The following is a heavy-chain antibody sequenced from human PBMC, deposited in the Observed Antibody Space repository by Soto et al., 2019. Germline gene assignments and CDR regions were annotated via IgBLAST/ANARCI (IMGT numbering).Heavy chain of an antibody. V-gene: IGHV1-8*01. CDR3: ARAEDLAGTTHNYGMAD. CDR1: GYTFTSYD. J-gene: IGHJ6*02. D-gene: IGHD1-1*01. Sequence: ASVKVSCKASGYTFTSYDINWVRQATGQGLEWMGWMNPNRGNTGYAQKFQGRVTMTRNTSIRTAYMELSVPRSEATAVDYCARAEDLAGTTHNYGMADWGQGPTVTVSS. CDR2: MNPNRGNT.